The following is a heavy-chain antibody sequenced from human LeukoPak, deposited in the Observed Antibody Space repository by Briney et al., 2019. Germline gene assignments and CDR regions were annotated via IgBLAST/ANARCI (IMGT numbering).Heavy chain of an antibody. CDR2: ISDSGSTA. J-gene: IGHJ4*02. CDR1: GFSFSNYA. D-gene: IGHD5-12*01. CDR3: AKDMQTWPRFPDY. Sequence: GGSLRLSCGASGFSFSNYAMTWVRQAPGKGLEWVSGISDSGSTAFYADSVKGRFTSSRDNPKNTLYLQINSLRAEDTAVYYCAKDMQTWPRFPDYWGQGSLVTVSS. V-gene: IGHV3-23*01.